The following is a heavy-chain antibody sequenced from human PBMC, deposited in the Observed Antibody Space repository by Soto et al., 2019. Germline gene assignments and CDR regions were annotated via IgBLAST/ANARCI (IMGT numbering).Heavy chain of an antibody. Sequence: PGGSLRLSCAASGFTFSSYSMNWVRQAPGKGLEWVSSISSSSSYIYYADSVKGRFTISRDNAKNSLYLQMNGLRAEDTAVYYCARVVVVVPAAMPAGEHYYYYGMDVWGQGTTVTVSS. V-gene: IGHV3-21*01. CDR2: ISSSSSYI. D-gene: IGHD2-2*01. CDR1: GFTFSSYS. J-gene: IGHJ6*02. CDR3: ARVVVVVPAAMPAGEHYYYYGMDV.